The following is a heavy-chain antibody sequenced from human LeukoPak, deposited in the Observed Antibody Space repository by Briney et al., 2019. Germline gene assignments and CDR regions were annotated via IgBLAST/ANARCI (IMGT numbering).Heavy chain of an antibody. V-gene: IGHV1-18*01. CDR2: ISAYNGNT. CDR1: GYTFTSYG. CDR3: ARDQGTHYYGSGSYYSGGY. Sequence: ASVKVSCKASGYTFTSYGISWVRQAPGQGLEWMGWISAYNGNTNYAQKLQGRVTMTTDTSTSTAYMDLRSLRSDDTAVYYCARDQGTHYYGSGSYYSGGYWGQGTLVTVSS. D-gene: IGHD3-10*01. J-gene: IGHJ4*02.